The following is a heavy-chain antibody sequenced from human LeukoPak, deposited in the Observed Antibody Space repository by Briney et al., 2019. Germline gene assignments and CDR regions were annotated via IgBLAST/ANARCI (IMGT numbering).Heavy chain of an antibody. J-gene: IGHJ4*02. CDR3: ARDRVRGNSNPFFDY. CDR1: GGSISSGDYY. V-gene: IGHV4-30-4*01. CDR2: IYYSGST. Sequence: SQTLSLTCTVSGGSISSGDYYWSWIRQPPGKGLEWIGYIYYSGSTNYNPSLKSRVTISVDTSKNQFSLKLSSVTAADTAVYYCARDRVRGNSNPFFDYWGQGTLVTVSS. D-gene: IGHD4-11*01.